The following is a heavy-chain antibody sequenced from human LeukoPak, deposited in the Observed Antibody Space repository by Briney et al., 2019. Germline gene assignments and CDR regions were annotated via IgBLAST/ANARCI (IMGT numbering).Heavy chain of an antibody. CDR1: GGPISSYY. Sequence: PSETLSLTCTVSGGPISSYYWSWIRQPPGKGLEWIGYIYYSGSTNYNPSLKSRVTISVDTSKNQFSLKLSSVTAADTAVYYCARDLWSVGAFDIWGQGTMVTVSS. D-gene: IGHD3-16*01. V-gene: IGHV4-59*01. CDR2: IYYSGST. CDR3: ARDLWSVGAFDI. J-gene: IGHJ3*02.